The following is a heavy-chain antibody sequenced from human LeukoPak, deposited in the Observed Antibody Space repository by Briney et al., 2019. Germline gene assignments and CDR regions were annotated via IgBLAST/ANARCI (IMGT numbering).Heavy chain of an antibody. CDR1: GGSISSGGYY. Sequence: SETLSLTCTVSGGSISSGGYYWSWIRQHPGKGLEWIGYIYYSGSTYYNPSLKSRVTISVDTSKNQFSLKLSSVTAADTAVYYCARDRTYYYDSSLDAFDIWGQGTMVTVSS. CDR3: ARDRTYYYDSSLDAFDI. V-gene: IGHV4-31*03. J-gene: IGHJ3*02. CDR2: IYYSGST. D-gene: IGHD3-22*01.